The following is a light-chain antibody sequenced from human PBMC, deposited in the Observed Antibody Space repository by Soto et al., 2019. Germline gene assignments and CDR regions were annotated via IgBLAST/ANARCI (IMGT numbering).Light chain of an antibody. CDR3: QQYHHWPPLT. Sequence: EIVMTQSPATLSVSPGGRATLSCRASQSVSSNLAWYRQRPGQPPRRLIYVASTRATGIPARFSGSGSGTEFTLTISSLQSEDSAVYYCQQYHHWPPLTFGGGTKVEIK. CDR2: VAS. CDR1: QSVSSN. V-gene: IGKV3D-15*01. J-gene: IGKJ4*01.